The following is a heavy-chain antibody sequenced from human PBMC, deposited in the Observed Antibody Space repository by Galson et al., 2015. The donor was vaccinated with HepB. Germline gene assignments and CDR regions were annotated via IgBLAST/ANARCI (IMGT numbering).Heavy chain of an antibody. CDR2: IYYSGST. CDR3: ARDDGEEGLNWFDP. Sequence: TLSLTCTVSGGSISSYYWSWIRQPPGKGLEWIGYIYYSGSTNYNPSLKSRVTISVDTSKNQFSLKLSSVTAADTAVYYCARDDGEEGLNWFDPWGQGTLVTVSS. CDR1: GGSISSYY. V-gene: IGHV4-59*01. J-gene: IGHJ5*02.